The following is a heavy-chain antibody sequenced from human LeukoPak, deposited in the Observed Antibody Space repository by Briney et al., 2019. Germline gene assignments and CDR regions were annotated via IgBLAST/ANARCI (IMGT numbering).Heavy chain of an antibody. V-gene: IGHV3-48*03. CDR2: ISSSGSGSTK. Sequence: PGGSLRLSCAASGFTFSSYDMNWVRQAPGKGLEWVSYISSSGSGSTKFYADSVKGRFTISRDNAENSLYLQMSSLRVEDTAVYYCARDRELSSGWYYDSWGQGTLVTVSS. CDR3: ARDRELSSGWYYDS. CDR1: GFTFSSYD. J-gene: IGHJ4*02. D-gene: IGHD6-19*01.